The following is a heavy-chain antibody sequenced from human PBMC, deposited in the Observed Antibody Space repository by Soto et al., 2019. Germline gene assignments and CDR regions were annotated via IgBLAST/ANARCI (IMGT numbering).Heavy chain of an antibody. Sequence: QVQLQESGPGLVKPSETLSLTCTVSGDSITSAYWSWIRQTPGKRLEWIGYIYHSGSTMYNPSLKRRVTMSVDTSKNQFSLKLSSVTAADTAVYYCARRGSDNWYFDLWGRGTLVTVSS. CDR1: GDSITSAY. CDR2: IYHSGST. V-gene: IGHV4-59*08. CDR3: ARRGSDNWYFDL. D-gene: IGHD3-10*01. J-gene: IGHJ2*01.